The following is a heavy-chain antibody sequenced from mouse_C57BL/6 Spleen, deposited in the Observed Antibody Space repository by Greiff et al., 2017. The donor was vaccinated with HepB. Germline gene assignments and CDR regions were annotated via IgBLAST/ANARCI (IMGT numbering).Heavy chain of an antibody. D-gene: IGHD2-3*01. CDR2: IDPSDSET. CDR1: GYAFTSYW. J-gene: IGHJ2*01. Sequence: QVQLQQPGAELVRPGSSVKLSCKASGYAFTSYWMHWVKQRPIQGLEWIGNIDPSDSETHYNQKFKDKATLTVDKSSSTAYMQLSSLTSEDSAVYYCARYYDGYYVDYWGQGTTLTVSS. V-gene: IGHV1-52*01. CDR3: ARYYDGYYVDY.